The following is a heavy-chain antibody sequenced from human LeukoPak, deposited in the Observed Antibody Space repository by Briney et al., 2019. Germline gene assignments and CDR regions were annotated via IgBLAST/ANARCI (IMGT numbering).Heavy chain of an antibody. D-gene: IGHD2-2*01. CDR3: ARSFSSTSSYYYGMDV. Sequence: PLETLSLTCAVYGGSFSGYYWSWIRQPPGKGLEWIGEINHSGSTNYNPSLKSRVTISVDTSKNQFSLKLSSVTAADTAVYYCARSFSSTSSYYYGMDVWGQGTTVTVSS. V-gene: IGHV4-34*01. J-gene: IGHJ6*02. CDR2: INHSGST. CDR1: GGSFSGYY.